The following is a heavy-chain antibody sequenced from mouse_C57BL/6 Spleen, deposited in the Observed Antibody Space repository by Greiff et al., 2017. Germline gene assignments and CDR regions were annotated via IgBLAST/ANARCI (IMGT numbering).Heavy chain of an antibody. J-gene: IGHJ2*01. CDR2: IYPGSGST. Sequence: QVQLKQPGAELVKPGASVKMSCKASGYTFTSYWITWVKQRPGQGLEWIGDIYPGSGSTNYNEKFKSKATLTVDTPSSTAYIQLSSLTSEDSAVYYCARDYYGSTIYFDYWGQGTTLTVAS. CDR1: GYTFTSYW. CDR3: ARDYYGSTIYFDY. D-gene: IGHD1-1*01. V-gene: IGHV1-55*01.